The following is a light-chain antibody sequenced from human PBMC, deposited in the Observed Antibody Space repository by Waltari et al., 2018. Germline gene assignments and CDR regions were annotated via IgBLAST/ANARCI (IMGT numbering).Light chain of an antibody. CDR2: KAS. Sequence: DIQLTQSPSTLSASVGEKVTITCRASQSISTSLAWYQQKPGKAPEVLVYKASSLESGVPSRFSGSGYGTEFTLTISSLQPDDFATYYCQQDSSYLYTFGQGTKLEI. V-gene: IGKV1-5*03. CDR1: QSISTS. J-gene: IGKJ2*01. CDR3: QQDSSYLYT.